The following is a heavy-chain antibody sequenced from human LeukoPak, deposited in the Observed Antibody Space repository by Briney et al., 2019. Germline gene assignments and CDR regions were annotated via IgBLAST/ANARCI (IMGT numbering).Heavy chain of an antibody. CDR3: ASVGYCSSTSCYHFDY. J-gene: IGHJ4*02. D-gene: IGHD2-2*01. CDR1: GGTFSSYA. CDR2: IIPILGIA. Sequence: SVKVSCKASGGTFSSYAISWVRQAPGQGLEWMGRIIPILGIANYAQKFQGRVTITADKSTSTAYMELSGLRSEDTAVYCCASVGYCSSTSCYHFDYWGQGTLVTVSS. V-gene: IGHV1-69*04.